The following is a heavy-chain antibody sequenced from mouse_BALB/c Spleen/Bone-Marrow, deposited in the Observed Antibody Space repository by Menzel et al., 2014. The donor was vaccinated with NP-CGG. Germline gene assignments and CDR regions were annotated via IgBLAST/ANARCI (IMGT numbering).Heavy chain of an antibody. CDR2: ISTHSGNT. CDR3: ARGNSGYYAMEY. V-gene: IGHV1S137*01. CDR1: GYTFTEYA. Sequence: QAQLQQSGPELVRPGVSVKISCKGSGYTFTEYAMHWVKQSHAKSLEWIGVISTHSGNTNYNQKFKGKATLTADKSSSTAFMELARWTSEDSAIYFCARGNSGYYAMEYWGQGTSVTVSS. J-gene: IGHJ4*01.